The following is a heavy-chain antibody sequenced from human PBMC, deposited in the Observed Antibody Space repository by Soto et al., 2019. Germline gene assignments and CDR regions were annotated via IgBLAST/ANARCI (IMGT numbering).Heavy chain of an antibody. Sequence: SVKGSCKGVGYRKTGYYVDLRSQAPGKGIEWMGCINPNSGGTNYAQKFQGWVTMTRDTSISTAYMELSRLRSDDTAVYYCARSDSSGYYPRYYFDYWGQGTLVTVSS. J-gene: IGHJ4*02. V-gene: IGHV1-2*04. CDR2: INPNSGGT. D-gene: IGHD3-22*01. CDR3: ARSDSSGYYPRYYFDY. CDR1: GYRKTGYY.